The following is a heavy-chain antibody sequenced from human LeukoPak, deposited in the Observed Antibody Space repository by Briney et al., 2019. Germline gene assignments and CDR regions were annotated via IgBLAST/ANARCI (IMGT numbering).Heavy chain of an antibody. J-gene: IGHJ4*02. CDR1: GYTFASYW. CDR2: IYPGDSDT. Sequence: GESLKISCKGSGYTFASYWIGWVRQMPGKGLEWMGIIYPGDSDTRYSPSFQGQVTISADKSISTAYLQWGSLKASDTAMYYCARGHLYDYSTTSYYFDYWGQGTLVTVSS. V-gene: IGHV5-51*01. D-gene: IGHD5-12*01. CDR3: ARGHLYDYSTTSYYFDY.